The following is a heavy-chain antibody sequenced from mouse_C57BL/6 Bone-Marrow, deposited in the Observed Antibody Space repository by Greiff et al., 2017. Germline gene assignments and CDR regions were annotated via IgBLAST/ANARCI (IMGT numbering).Heavy chain of an antibody. D-gene: IGHD1-1*01. Sequence: VQLQQSDAELVKPGASVKISCKVSGYTFTDHTIHWMQQRPEQGLEWIGYIYPRDGSTKYNEKFKGKATLTADKSSSTAYMQLNSLTSEYSAVYFCARSRYYGSSYRDAMDYWGQGTSVTVSS. J-gene: IGHJ4*01. V-gene: IGHV1-78*01. CDR3: ARSRYYGSSYRDAMDY. CDR1: GYTFTDHT. CDR2: IYPRDGST.